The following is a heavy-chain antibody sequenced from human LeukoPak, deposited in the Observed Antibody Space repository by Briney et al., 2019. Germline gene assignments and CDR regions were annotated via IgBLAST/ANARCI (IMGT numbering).Heavy chain of an antibody. CDR3: AGVVEVPAATGLWFDP. D-gene: IGHD2-2*01. CDR1: GGSIRSYY. Sequence: SETLSLTCTVSGGSIRSYYWSWIRPPPREGLEWIGYIYYSGSTNYNPSLKSRVTISEDTSKNQFSLKLSSVTAADTAVYYCAGVVEVPAATGLWFDPWGQGTLVTVSS. J-gene: IGHJ5*02. CDR2: IYYSGST. V-gene: IGHV4-59*01.